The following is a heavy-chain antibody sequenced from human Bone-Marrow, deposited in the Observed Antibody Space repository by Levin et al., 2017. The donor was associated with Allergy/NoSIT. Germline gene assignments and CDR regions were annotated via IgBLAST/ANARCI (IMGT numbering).Heavy chain of an antibody. CDR3: ARGIIGDVRVAHKEAFDI. J-gene: IGHJ3*02. CDR2: ISSSGSDM. CDR1: GFTFSIYS. Sequence: GGSLRLSCTVSGFTFSIYSINWVRQAPGKGLEWVSSISSSGSDMYYVDSVRGRFTISRDNAKNSLTLQMDSLRAEDTAVYYWARGIIGDVRVAHKEAFDIWGQGTMVSVSS. V-gene: IGHV3-21*01. D-gene: IGHD2-8*02.